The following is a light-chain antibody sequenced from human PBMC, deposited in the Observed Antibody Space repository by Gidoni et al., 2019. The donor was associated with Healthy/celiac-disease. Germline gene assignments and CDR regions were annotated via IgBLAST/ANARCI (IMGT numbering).Light chain of an antibody. V-gene: IGKV4-1*01. J-gene: IGKJ2*01. CDR3: QQYYSTPLT. Sequence: DIVMTQYPDSLAVSLGGRATINCKSSQRVLYSSNNKNYLAWYQQKPGQPPKLLIYWASTRASGVPDRFSGSGSGTDFPLTISSLQAEDVAVYYCQQYYSTPLTFGQGTKLEIK. CDR1: QRVLYSSNNKNY. CDR2: WAS.